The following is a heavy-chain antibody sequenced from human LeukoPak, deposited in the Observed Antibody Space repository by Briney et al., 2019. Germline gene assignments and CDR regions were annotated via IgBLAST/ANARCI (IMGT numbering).Heavy chain of an antibody. CDR2: ISSSGRTI. Sequence: PGGSLRLSCPACGLIFSDYYMSGIRQARGRGLEGVSYISSSGRTISDGDSGKGRFPIPRDNAKNSLYLQRNSLRAEATAVYYCATTILRSSDYWGQGTLVTVSS. J-gene: IGHJ4*02. CDR3: ATTILRSSDY. D-gene: IGHD3-10*01. CDR1: GLIFSDYY. V-gene: IGHV3-11*01.